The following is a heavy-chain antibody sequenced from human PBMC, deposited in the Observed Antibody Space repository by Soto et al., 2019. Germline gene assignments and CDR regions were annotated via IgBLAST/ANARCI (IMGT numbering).Heavy chain of an antibody. J-gene: IGHJ4*02. D-gene: IGHD5-12*01. CDR2: ISGSGGST. CDR1: GFTFSSYT. Sequence: RGSLSLSCAASGFTFSSYTMSWVRQAPGKSLEWVSAISGSGGSTSYADSVKGRFSISRDNSKNTLYLQMNSLRAEDTAVYYCAKDPGGYNTNNFDYWGQGTLVTVSS. CDR3: AKDPGGYNTNNFDY. V-gene: IGHV3-23*01.